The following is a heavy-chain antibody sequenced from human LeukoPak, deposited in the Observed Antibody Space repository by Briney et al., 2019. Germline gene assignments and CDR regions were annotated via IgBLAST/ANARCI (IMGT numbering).Heavy chain of an antibody. CDR2: IYYSGST. CDR3: ARRAGVITIDEYFDY. CDR1: GGSISSGDYY. Sequence: SETLSLTCTVSGGSISSGDYYWSWIRQPPGKGLEWIGYIYYSGSTYYNPSLKSRVTISVDTSKNQFSLKLSSVTAADTAVYYCARRAGVITIDEYFDYWGQGTLVTVSS. V-gene: IGHV4-30-4*08. J-gene: IGHJ4*02. D-gene: IGHD3-22*01.